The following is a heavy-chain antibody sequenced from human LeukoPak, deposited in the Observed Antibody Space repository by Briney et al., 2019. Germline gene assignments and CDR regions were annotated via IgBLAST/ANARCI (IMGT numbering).Heavy chain of an antibody. CDR1: GGSISSYY. Sequence: PSETLSLTCTVPGGSISSYYWSWIRQPPGKGLEWIGYIYYSGSTNYNPSLKSRVTISVDTSKNQFSLKLSSVTAADTAVYYCARHPYSSGKVEWFDPWGQGTLVTVSS. CDR2: IYYSGST. D-gene: IGHD6-19*01. J-gene: IGHJ5*02. V-gene: IGHV4-59*08. CDR3: ARHPYSSGKVEWFDP.